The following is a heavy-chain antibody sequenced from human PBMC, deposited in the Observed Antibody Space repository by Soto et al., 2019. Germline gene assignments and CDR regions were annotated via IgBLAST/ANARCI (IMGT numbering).Heavy chain of an antibody. CDR2: IYYSGST. D-gene: IGHD5-12*01. CDR3: ARGGGWLEGDFDY. CDR1: GGSISSYY. Sequence: PSETLSLTCTVSGGSISSYYWSWIRQPPGKGLEWIGYIYYSGSTNYNPSLKSRVTISVDTSKNQFSLKLGSVTAADTAVYYCARGGGWLEGDFDYWGQGTLVTVSS. V-gene: IGHV4-59*01. J-gene: IGHJ4*02.